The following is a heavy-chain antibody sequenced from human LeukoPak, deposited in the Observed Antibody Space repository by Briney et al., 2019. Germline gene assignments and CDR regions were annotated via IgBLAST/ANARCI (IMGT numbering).Heavy chain of an antibody. D-gene: IGHD3-10*01. V-gene: IGHV3-30*02. Sequence: GGSLRLSCETSGFNLGRNGMHWVRQAPGKGLEWESFIRFDGTKTFYGDSARGRFTISRDNSKNSLYLQLNSLRADDTAVYYCARHFDDVNSNYYYIPDFWGQGVLVTVSS. CDR1: GFNLGRNG. J-gene: IGHJ4*02. CDR2: IRFDGTKT. CDR3: ARHFDDVNSNYYYIPDF.